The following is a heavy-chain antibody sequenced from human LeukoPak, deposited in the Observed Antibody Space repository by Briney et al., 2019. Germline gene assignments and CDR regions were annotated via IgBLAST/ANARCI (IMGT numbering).Heavy chain of an antibody. V-gene: IGHV1-69*01. J-gene: IGHJ5*02. CDR3: ARGRGYCSGGSCYSRWFDP. CDR2: MIPIFGTA. D-gene: IGHD2-15*01. CDR1: GGTVSSYA. Sequence: SVKVSCKASGGTVSSYAVSWVRQAPGQPLEWMGGMIPIFGTANYAQKFQGRVTITADESTSTAYMELSSLRSEDTAVYYCARGRGYCSGGSCYSRWFDPWGQGTLVTVSS.